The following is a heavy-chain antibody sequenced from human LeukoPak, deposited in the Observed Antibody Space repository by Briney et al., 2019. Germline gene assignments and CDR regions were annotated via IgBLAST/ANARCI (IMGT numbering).Heavy chain of an antibody. CDR3: ASQPRSIVATSEFDY. CDR2: IYYSGTT. Sequence: SETLSLTCTVSGGSISSYYWSWIRQPPGKGLEWIGYIYYSGTTNYNPSLKSLVTISVDTSNNQFSLKLSSVTAADTAVYYCASQPRSIVATSEFDYWRQGTLVTVSS. V-gene: IGHV4-59*08. D-gene: IGHD5-12*01. J-gene: IGHJ4*02. CDR1: GGSISSYY.